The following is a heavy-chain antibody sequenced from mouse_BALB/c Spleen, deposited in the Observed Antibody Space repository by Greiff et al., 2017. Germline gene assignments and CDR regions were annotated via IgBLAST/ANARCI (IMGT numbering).Heavy chain of an antibody. Sequence: QVQLQQPGAELVMPGASVKMSCKASGYTFTDYWMHWVKQRPGQGLEWIGAIDTSDSYTSYNQKFKGKATLTVDESSSTAYMQLSSLTSEDSAVYYCAREGGLGLFAYWGQGTLVTVS. D-gene: IGHD4-1*01. CDR1: GYTFTDYW. J-gene: IGHJ3*01. V-gene: IGHV1-69*01. CDR3: AREGGLGLFAY. CDR2: IDTSDSYT.